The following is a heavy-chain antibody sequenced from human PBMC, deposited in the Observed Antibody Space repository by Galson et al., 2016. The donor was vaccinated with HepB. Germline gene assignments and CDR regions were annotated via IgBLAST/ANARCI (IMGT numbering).Heavy chain of an antibody. CDR2: IYYSGSS. V-gene: IGHV4-31*03. Sequence: TLSLTCTVSGGSISSGGYYWSWIRQHPEKGLEWIGYIYYSGSSYYNPSLRSRVTMSVHTSKNQFSLKLSSVTAADTAVYYCARAHSRSGWYEGLFDTWGQGTMVTVSS. CDR1: GGSISSGGYY. D-gene: IGHD6-19*01. CDR3: ARAHSRSGWYEGLFDT. J-gene: IGHJ3*02.